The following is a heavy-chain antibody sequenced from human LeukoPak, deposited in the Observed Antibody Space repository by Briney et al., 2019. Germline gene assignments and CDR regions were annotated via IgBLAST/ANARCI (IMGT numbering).Heavy chain of an antibody. V-gene: IGHV3-48*03. CDR3: AREVVTQAIYSGYDAFEI. D-gene: IGHD5-12*01. CDR1: GFSVGSSE. CDR2: IRSDNTV. Sequence: GGSLRLSCAASGFSVGSSEMDWVRQAPGKGLKWVSYIRSDNTVLYADSVKGRFTISSDRATNSLFLQMNSLRAEDTAVYYCAREVVTQAIYSGYDAFEIWGQGTMVTVSS. J-gene: IGHJ3*02.